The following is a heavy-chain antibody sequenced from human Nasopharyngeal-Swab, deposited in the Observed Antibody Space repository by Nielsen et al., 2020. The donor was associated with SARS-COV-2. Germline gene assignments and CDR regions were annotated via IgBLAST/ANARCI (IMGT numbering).Heavy chain of an antibody. D-gene: IGHD1-1*01. Sequence: GGSLRLSCAASGFIFDDHAMHWVRQPPGKGLEWVAGISWSSGSINYVDSVKGRFTISRDNTKNSLYLQMNRLKTEDTALYFCARDFTGYDSKSIDYWGQGILITVSS. V-gene: IGHV3-9*01. CDR3: ARDFTGYDSKSIDY. CDR1: GFIFDDHA. CDR2: ISWSSGSI. J-gene: IGHJ4*02.